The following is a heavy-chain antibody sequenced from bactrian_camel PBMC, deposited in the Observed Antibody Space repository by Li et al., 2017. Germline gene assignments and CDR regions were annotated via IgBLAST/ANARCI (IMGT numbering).Heavy chain of an antibody. V-gene: IGHV3S53*01. D-gene: IGHD2*01. CDR3: AADRPMFGRCYTFPPTHNLPMYNY. CDR2: ISSGGVV. J-gene: IGHJ4*01. CDR1: GFAFSSKS. Sequence: HVQLVESGGGLVQAGGSMRLSCAASGFAFSSKSMTWFRQAPGNEREGVAMISSGGVVSYDDSVKGRFTISQDNTKNTVFLLMNDLKPEDTGTYYCAADRPMFGRCYTFPPTHNLPMYNYWGQGTQVTVS.